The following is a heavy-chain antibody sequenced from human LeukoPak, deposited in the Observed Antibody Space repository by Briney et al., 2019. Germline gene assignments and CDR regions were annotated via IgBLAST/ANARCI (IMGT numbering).Heavy chain of an antibody. Sequence: KTGGSLRLSCAASGFTFSNAWMSWVRQAPGKGLEWISSISSSSTYIYYADSVKGRFTISRDNAKNSLYLQMNSLRAEDTAVYYCARAYCSSTRCSYYFDSWGQGTLVTVSS. CDR2: ISSSSTYI. CDR3: ARAYCSSTRCSYYFDS. V-gene: IGHV3-21*01. D-gene: IGHD2-2*01. J-gene: IGHJ4*02. CDR1: GFTFSNAW.